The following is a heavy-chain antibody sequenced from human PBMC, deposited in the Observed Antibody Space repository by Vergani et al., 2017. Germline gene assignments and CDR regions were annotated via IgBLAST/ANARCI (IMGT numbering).Heavy chain of an antibody. V-gene: IGHV4-59*02. J-gene: IGHJ4*02. CDR2: VSFRGDT. CDR3: ARSLIYYGAGSPDY. D-gene: IGHD3-10*01. Sequence: QVKLQESGPGLVKPSETLSLTCTVSGASVNSYYWSWIRQPPGKGLEWMGYVSFRGDTLYDHSVKGRMTISPNTSSNQFSLYLTSVTAADTAVYYWARSLIYYGAGSPDYWGQGTLVTVSS. CDR1: GASVNSYY.